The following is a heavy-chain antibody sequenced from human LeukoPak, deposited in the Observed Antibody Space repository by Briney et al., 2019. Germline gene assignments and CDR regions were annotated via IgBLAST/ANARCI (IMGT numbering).Heavy chain of an antibody. CDR1: GASISSDYYS. J-gene: IGHJ4*02. CDR3: AIKRGQGLDY. CDR2: IYYSGST. Sequence: SETLSLTCTVSGASISSDYYSWSWTRQPPGKGLEWIGYIYYSGSTSYNPSLKSRLTISIDTSKNQFSLKLSSVTAADTAVYYCAIKRGQGLDYWGQGTLVTVSS. D-gene: IGHD3-16*01. V-gene: IGHV4-30-4*01.